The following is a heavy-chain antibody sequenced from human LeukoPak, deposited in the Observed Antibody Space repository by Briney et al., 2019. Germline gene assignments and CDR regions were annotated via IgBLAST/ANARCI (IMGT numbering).Heavy chain of an antibody. CDR2: INHSGST. V-gene: IGHV4-34*01. Sequence: PSETLSLTCAVYGGSFSGYYWSWIRQPPGKGLEWIGEINHSGSTNYNPSLKSRVTISVDTSKNQFSLKLSSVTAADTAVYYCARTEVGYWFDPWGQGTLVTVSS. CDR1: GGSFSGYY. J-gene: IGHJ5*02. CDR3: ARTEVGYWFDP. D-gene: IGHD1-14*01.